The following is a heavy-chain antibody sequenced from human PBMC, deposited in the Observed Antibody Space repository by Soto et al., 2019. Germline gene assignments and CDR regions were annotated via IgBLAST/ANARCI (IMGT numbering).Heavy chain of an antibody. J-gene: IGHJ4*02. CDR3: ARGQVGYGSGSYRFDY. CDR2: IIPILGIA. V-gene: IGHV1-69*02. CDR1: GGTFSSYT. D-gene: IGHD3-10*01. Sequence: QVQLVQSGTEVQKPGSSVKVSCKASGGTFSSYTISWVRQAPGQGLEWMGRIIPILGIANYAQKFQGRVTITADKSTSTAYMELSSLRSEDTAVYYCARGQVGYGSGSYRFDYWGQGTLVTVSS.